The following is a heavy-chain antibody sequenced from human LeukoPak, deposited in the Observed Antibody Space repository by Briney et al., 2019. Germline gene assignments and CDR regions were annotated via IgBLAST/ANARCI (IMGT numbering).Heavy chain of an antibody. D-gene: IGHD3-9*01. V-gene: IGHV4-59*12. CDR3: ARATGWGILTGYYRTFDY. Sequence: SETLSLTCTVSVGSISGYYWSWIRQPPGKGLEWIGYIFYSGNTDYNPSLKSRVTISVDTSKNHFSLNLSSVTAADTAVYYCARATGWGILTGYYRTFDYWGQGTLVSVSS. CDR1: VGSISGYY. CDR2: IFYSGNT. J-gene: IGHJ4*02.